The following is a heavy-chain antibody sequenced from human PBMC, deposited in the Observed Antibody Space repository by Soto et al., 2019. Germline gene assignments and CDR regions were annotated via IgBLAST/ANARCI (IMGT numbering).Heavy chain of an antibody. Sequence: ASVKVSCKASGGTFSSYAISWVRQAPGQGLEWMGGINPIFGTTDYAQKFQGGVTMTRNTSISTAYMELSSLRSEDTAVYYCARETLYYDFWSGSRAHYFDYWGQGTLVTVSS. J-gene: IGHJ4*02. CDR1: GGTFSSYA. CDR3: ARETLYYDFWSGSRAHYFDY. CDR2: INPIFGTT. D-gene: IGHD3-3*01. V-gene: IGHV1-8*02.